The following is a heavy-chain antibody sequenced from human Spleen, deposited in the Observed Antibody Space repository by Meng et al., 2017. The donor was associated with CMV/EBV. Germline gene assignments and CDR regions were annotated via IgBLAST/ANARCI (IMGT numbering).Heavy chain of an antibody. CDR1: GASISTSNW. D-gene: IGHD3-10*01. V-gene: IGHV4-4*02. J-gene: IGHJ4*02. Sequence: GASISTSNWWSWVRQPPGKGLEWIGEINHSSITNYNPSLKSRVTISVDKSKNQFSLKLTSVTAADTAVYYCAREWFYGSGSYGFDYWGQGTLVTVSS. CDR2: INHSSIT. CDR3: AREWFYGSGSYGFDY.